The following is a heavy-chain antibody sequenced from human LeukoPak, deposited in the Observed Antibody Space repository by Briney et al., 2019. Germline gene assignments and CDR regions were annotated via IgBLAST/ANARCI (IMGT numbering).Heavy chain of an antibody. CDR3: AKGFSTTVTRPFFDY. V-gene: IGHV3-23*01. CDR2: VSSSGGTT. CDR1: GFIFSSYA. Sequence: PGGSLRLSCAASGFIFSSYAMSWVRQAPGKGLEWVSAVSSSGGTTSYADSVKGRFTISRDTSEHTLYLQMNTLRAEDTAVYYCAKGFSTTVTRPFFDYWGQGTLVTVSS. D-gene: IGHD4-17*01. J-gene: IGHJ4*02.